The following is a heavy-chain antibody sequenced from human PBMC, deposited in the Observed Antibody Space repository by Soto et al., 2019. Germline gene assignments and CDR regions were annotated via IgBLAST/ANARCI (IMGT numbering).Heavy chain of an antibody. Sequence: EVHLVESGGGLVQPGTSLRLSCSASGFNFDDYPMHWVRQSPGKGLEWVTGIAWNSGGIRYADSVRGRFIISRDNAENSLYLQMNSLRPEDTALYYCAKDDTFDMWGQGTLVTVSS. CDR2: IAWNSGGI. V-gene: IGHV3-9*01. CDR3: AKDDTFDM. CDR1: GFNFDDYP. J-gene: IGHJ3*02.